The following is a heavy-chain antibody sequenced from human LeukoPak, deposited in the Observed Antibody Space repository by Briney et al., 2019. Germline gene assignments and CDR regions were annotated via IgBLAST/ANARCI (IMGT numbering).Heavy chain of an antibody. CDR1: GFTFSSYA. Sequence: GGSLRLSCAASGFTFSSYAMSWVRQTPGKGLEWVSGISGSGGSTYYADSVKGRFTISRDNCKNTLYLQMNSLRAEDAALYYCASLADFWSAFDYWGQGTLVTVSS. V-gene: IGHV3-23*01. J-gene: IGHJ4*02. D-gene: IGHD3-3*01. CDR3: ASLADFWSAFDY. CDR2: ISGSGGST.